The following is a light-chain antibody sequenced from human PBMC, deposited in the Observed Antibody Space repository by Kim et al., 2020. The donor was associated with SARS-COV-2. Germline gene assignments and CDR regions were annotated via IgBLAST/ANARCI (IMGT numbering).Light chain of an antibody. CDR2: GAS. CDR1: QNLGNNQ. Sequence: EVVLTQSPGTLSLSPGERATLSCRASQNLGNNQLIWYQQKFGQAPRLLIYGASNRASGIPDRFSGSGSGTEFTLTISRLEPEDSAVYHCQQHLTTSYSFGQGTKLEI. V-gene: IGKV3-20*01. J-gene: IGKJ2*01. CDR3: QQHLTTSYS.